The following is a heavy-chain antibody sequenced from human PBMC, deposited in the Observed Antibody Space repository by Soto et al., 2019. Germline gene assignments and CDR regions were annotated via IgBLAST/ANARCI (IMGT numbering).Heavy chain of an antibody. D-gene: IGHD3-10*01. V-gene: IGHV4-59*01. CDR2: IYNSGST. CDR3: ARAPYGSGTKPYYFDY. J-gene: IGHJ4*02. CDR1: GVSISSYY. Sequence: PSETLSLTCTVSGVSISSYYWSWIRQPPGKGLEWIGFIYNSGSTNYNPSLKSRVTISMDTSRNQFSLILSSVTAADTAVYYCARAPYGSGTKPYYFDYWGQGTLVTVS.